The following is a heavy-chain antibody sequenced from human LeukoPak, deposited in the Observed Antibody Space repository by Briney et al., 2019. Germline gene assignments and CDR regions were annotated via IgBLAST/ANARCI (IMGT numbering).Heavy chain of an antibody. CDR3: ARGGGYGVDV. Sequence: GGSLRLSCAASGFTFTDFWIRWVRQAPGKGLEWVANIKRDGSEVYYVDSVKGRFTISRDNAKNSLYLQMNSLRAEDTAVYYCARGGGYGVDVWGQGTTVTVSS. J-gene: IGHJ6*02. V-gene: IGHV3-7*02. CDR1: GFTFTDFW. D-gene: IGHD3-16*01. CDR2: IKRDGSEV.